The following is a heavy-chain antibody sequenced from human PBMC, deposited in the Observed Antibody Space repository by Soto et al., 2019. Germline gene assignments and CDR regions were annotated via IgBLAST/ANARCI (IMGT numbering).Heavy chain of an antibody. CDR3: AGNIAAAGRRYYGMDV. CDR2: ISTTETT. D-gene: IGHD6-13*01. V-gene: IGHV4-4*07. J-gene: IGHJ6*02. Sequence: QVQLQESGPGLVKPSETLSLTCTVSGGSISSYYWSWIRQPAGKGLEWIGRISTTETTNYNPSLKSRVSMSLDTSKRQVSLKLSSVTAADAAVYYCAGNIAAAGRRYYGMDVWGQGTTVTVSS. CDR1: GGSISSYY.